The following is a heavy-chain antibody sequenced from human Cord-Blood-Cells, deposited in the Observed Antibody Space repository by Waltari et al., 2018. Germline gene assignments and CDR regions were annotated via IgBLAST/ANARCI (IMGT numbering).Heavy chain of an antibody. Sequence: QLQLQESGPGLVKPSETLSLTCTVSGGSISSSSSYWGWIRQPPGKGLEWIGSIYYSGSTYYNPSLKSRVTISVDTSKNQFSLKLSSVTAADTAVYYCATLSSGWYYFDYWGQGTLVTVSS. CDR3: ATLSSGWYYFDY. CDR2: IYYSGST. CDR1: GGSISSSSSY. J-gene: IGHJ4*02. D-gene: IGHD6-19*01. V-gene: IGHV4-39*01.